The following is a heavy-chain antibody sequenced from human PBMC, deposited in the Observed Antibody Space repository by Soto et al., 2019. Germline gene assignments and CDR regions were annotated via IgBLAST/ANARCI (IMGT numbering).Heavy chain of an antibody. CDR2: IIPIFGTA. CDR1: GGTFSSYA. D-gene: IGHD3-9*01. CDR3: ATLYYDILTGDPDDAFDI. J-gene: IGHJ3*02. V-gene: IGHV1-69*13. Sequence: ASVKVSCKASGGTFSSYAISWVRQAPGQGLEWMGGIIPIFGTANYAQKFQGRVTITADESTSTAYMELSSLRSEDTAVYYCATLYYDILTGDPDDAFDIWGQGTMVTVSS.